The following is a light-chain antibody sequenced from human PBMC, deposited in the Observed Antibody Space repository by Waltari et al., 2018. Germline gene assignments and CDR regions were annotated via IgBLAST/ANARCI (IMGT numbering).Light chain of an antibody. CDR1: TLPKEY. CDR3: QSSDSSGSYVL. J-gene: IGLJ3*02. Sequence: SYGLTQAPSVSVSPGQTARITCSGDTLPKEYAYWYQQKPGQAPVLVIYKDSERPSGIPERFSGSRAGTTVALTINGVHAEDEAEYYCQSSDSSGSYVLFGGGTKLTVL. V-gene: IGLV3-25*03. CDR2: KDS.